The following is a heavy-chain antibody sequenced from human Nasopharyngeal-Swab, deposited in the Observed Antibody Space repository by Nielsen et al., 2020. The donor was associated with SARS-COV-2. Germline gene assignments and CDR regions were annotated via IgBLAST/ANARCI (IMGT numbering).Heavy chain of an antibody. Sequence: ASVKVSCKASGYTFINYGITWVRHAPRQGLEWMGWSSAYNSNTNYAQKFQGRVTMTTDTSTNTAYMELRSLRSDDTAVYYCARKRGEQWLSQFDYWGQGTLVTVSS. J-gene: IGHJ4*02. CDR1: GYTFINYG. CDR3: ARKRGEQWLSQFDY. CDR2: SSAYNSNT. V-gene: IGHV1-18*01. D-gene: IGHD6-19*01.